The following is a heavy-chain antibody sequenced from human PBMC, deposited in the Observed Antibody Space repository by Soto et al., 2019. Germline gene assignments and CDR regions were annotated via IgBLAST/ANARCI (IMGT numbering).Heavy chain of an antibody. Sequence: PGESLKISCKGSGYSFTSYWIGWVRQMPGKGLEWMGIIYPGDSDTRYSPSFQGQVTISADKSISTAYLQWSSLKASDTAMYYCARHVPTGCSSTSCYSVGKYYYYYYMDVWGKGTTVTVSS. J-gene: IGHJ6*03. CDR2: IYPGDSDT. V-gene: IGHV5-51*01. D-gene: IGHD2-2*01. CDR3: ARHVPTGCSSTSCYSVGKYYYYYYMDV. CDR1: GYSFTSYW.